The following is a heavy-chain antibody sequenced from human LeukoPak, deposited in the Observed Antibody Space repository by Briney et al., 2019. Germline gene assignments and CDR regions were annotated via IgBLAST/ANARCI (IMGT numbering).Heavy chain of an antibody. CDR1: GFTLSNYG. Sequence: GRSLRLSCAVSGFTLSNYGMHWVRQAPGRGLEWVAVIWYDGTNKYYADSVRGRFTISRDSSKNTLYLQMNSLRADDTAVYYCAKSGRNWAYLEYWGQGTLVTVSS. J-gene: IGHJ4*02. CDR2: IWYDGTNK. CDR3: AKSGRNWAYLEY. D-gene: IGHD7-27*01. V-gene: IGHV3-33*06.